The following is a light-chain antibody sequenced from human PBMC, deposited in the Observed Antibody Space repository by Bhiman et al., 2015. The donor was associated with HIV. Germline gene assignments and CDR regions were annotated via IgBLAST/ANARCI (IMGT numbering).Light chain of an antibody. CDR3: RAWDNSTAVV. V-gene: IGLV3-1*01. CDR2: QDS. CDR1: KLGEQY. Sequence: SYELTQPPSVSAYPGQTASITCSGDKLGEQYVCWYQQKPGQSPVLVMYQDSKRPSGIPERFSGSNSGNTATLTISGTQAMDEADYYCRAWDNSTAVVFGGGTKLTVL. J-gene: IGLJ2*01.